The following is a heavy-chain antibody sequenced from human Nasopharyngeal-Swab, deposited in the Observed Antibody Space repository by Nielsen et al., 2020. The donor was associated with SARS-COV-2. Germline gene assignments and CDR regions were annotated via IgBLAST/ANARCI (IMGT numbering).Heavy chain of an antibody. V-gene: IGHV1-2*06. Sequence: ASVQVSCKASGYTFTDYYMHWVRQAPGQGLEWMGRINPNSGDTDYTQKFQGRVTVTRDTSINTVYVELSSLRSDDTAVYYCARDDGDVPGITGSGPPGGYWGQGTLVTVSS. D-gene: IGHD6-13*01. J-gene: IGHJ4*02. CDR1: GYTFTDYY. CDR3: ARDDGDVPGITGSGPPGGY. CDR2: INPNSGDT.